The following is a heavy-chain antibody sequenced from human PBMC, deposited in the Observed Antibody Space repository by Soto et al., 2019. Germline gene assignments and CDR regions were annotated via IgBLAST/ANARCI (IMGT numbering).Heavy chain of an antibody. Sequence: EVQLVESGGGLGQPGTSLRLSCAASGFTFDDFAMHWVRQAPGKGLEWVAGINWNSRSIDYADSVKGRFIISRDNAKKSIYLQLNNLRTEATAFYYCAKDRRAMNWYFDLWGRGTLVVVSS. CDR2: INWNSRSI. CDR3: AKDRRAMNWYFDL. V-gene: IGHV3-9*01. CDR1: GFTFDDFA. J-gene: IGHJ2*01.